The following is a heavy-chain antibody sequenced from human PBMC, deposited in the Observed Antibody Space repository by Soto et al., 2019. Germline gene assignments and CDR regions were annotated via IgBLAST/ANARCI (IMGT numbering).Heavy chain of an antibody. CDR2: ISDDGSTL. Sequence: QVQLVESGGGFVQPGKSLRLSCAVSGFTFRTYGMHWVRQAPRKGLEWLAFISDDGSTLYYADSLKGRFIISRDNSKNTLHLQMTSLSVEDTAVYYCARDPPDGDYFFDYWGQGTLVTVSS. V-gene: IGHV3-30*03. J-gene: IGHJ4*02. CDR3: ARDPPDGDYFFDY. CDR1: GFTFRTYG. D-gene: IGHD4-17*01.